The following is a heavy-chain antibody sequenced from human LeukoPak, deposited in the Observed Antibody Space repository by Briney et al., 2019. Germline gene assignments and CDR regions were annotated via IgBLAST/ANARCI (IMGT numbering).Heavy chain of an antibody. CDR2: ISGGGGST. V-gene: IGHV3-23*01. CDR3: ARDSLATIFGVVTTPPGSITFDY. CDR1: GFTFTSYA. D-gene: IGHD3-3*01. Sequence: QTGGSLRLSCAAPGFTFTSYAMSWVRQAPGKGLEWVSAISGGGGSTYYADSVKGRFTISRDNSKNTLYLQMNSLRAEDTAVYYCARDSLATIFGVVTTPPGSITFDYWGQGTLVTVSS. J-gene: IGHJ4*02.